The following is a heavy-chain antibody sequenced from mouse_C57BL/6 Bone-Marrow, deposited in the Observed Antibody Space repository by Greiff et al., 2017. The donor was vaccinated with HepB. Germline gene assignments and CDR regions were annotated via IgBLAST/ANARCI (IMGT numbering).Heavy chain of an antibody. J-gene: IGHJ3*01. D-gene: IGHD2-4*01. Sequence: QVQLQQSGAELVKPGASVKLSCKASGYTFTEYTIHWVKQRSGQGLEWIGWFYPGSGSIKYNEKVKDKATSTADKSSSTVYMELSRLTSEDSAVYFCARHEDTFYYDYAWFAYWGQGTLVTVSA. CDR3: ARHEDTFYYDYAWFAY. CDR2: FYPGSGSI. CDR1: GYTFTEYT. V-gene: IGHV1-62-2*01.